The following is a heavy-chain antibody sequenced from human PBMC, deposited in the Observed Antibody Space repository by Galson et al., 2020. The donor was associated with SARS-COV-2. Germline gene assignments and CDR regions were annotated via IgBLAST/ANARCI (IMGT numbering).Heavy chain of an antibody. J-gene: IGHJ6*02. CDR1: GFTFSSYA. V-gene: IGHV3-23*01. CDR2: ISGSGGST. Sequence: GESLKISCAASGFTFSSYAMSWVRQAPGKGLEWVSAISGSGGSTYYADSVKGRFTISRDNSKNTLYLQMNSLRAEDTAVYYCAKDTSWRYYYYGMDVWGQGTTVTVSS. D-gene: IGHD2-2*01. CDR3: AKDTSWRYYYYGMDV.